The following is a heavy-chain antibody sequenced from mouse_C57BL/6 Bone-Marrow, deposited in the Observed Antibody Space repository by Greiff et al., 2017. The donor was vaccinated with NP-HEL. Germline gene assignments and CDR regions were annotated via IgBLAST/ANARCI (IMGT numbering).Heavy chain of an antibody. V-gene: IGHV5-4*03. CDR1: GFTFSSYA. CDR2: ISDGGSYT. J-gene: IGHJ1*03. D-gene: IGHD4-1*01. CDR3: ARYWDEGYFDV. Sequence: EVMLVESGGGLVKPGGSLKLSCAASGFTFSSYAMSWVRQTPEKRLEWVATISDGGSYTYYPDNVKGRFTISRDNAKNNLYLQMSHLKSEDTAMYYCARYWDEGYFDVWGTGTTVTVSS.